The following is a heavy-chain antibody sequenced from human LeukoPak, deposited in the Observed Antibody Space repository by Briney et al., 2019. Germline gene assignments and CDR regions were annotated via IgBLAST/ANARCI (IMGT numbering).Heavy chain of an antibody. CDR1: GGSISSSTYY. CDR2: IYYSGST. V-gene: IGHV4-39*01. Sequence: SETLSLTCTVSGGSISSSTYYWGWIRQPPGKGLEWIGSIYYSGSTYYNPSLKSPVTISVDTSKKQFSLKLTSVTAADTAVYYCARLIAAAGRGIDHWGQGTLVTVSS. D-gene: IGHD6-13*01. CDR3: ARLIAAAGRGIDH. J-gene: IGHJ4*02.